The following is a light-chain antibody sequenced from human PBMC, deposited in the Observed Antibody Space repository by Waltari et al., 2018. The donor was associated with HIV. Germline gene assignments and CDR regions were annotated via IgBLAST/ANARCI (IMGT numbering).Light chain of an antibody. J-gene: IGKJ1*01. CDR2: WAS. V-gene: IGKV4-1*01. CDR1: QSVLSSSNNQNY. Sequence: DIVMTQSPDSLAVSLGERATLNCKSSQSVLSSSNNQNYLAWYQQKPGQPPKLLIYWASTRESGVPDRFSGSGSGTDFTLTISSLQAEDVAVYYCQQYYSTPQTFGQGTKVEIK. CDR3: QQYYSTPQT.